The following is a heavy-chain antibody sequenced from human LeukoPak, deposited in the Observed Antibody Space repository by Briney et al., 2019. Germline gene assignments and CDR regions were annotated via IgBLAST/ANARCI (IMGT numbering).Heavy chain of an antibody. CDR2: ISAYNGNT. CDR1: RYTFTSYG. CDR3: ARVGGYSSGWPFDY. J-gene: IGHJ4*02. D-gene: IGHD6-19*01. Sequence: ASVKVSCKASRYTFTSYGISWVRQAPGQGLEWMGWISAYNGNTNNAQKLQGRVTMTTHTSTSTDYMELRSLRSDDTAVYYCARVGGYSSGWPFDYWGQGTLVTVSS. V-gene: IGHV1-18*01.